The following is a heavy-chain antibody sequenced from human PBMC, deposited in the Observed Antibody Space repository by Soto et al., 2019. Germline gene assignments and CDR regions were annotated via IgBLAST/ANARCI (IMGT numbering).Heavy chain of an antibody. V-gene: IGHV3-23*01. CDR3: AKDVEGGSHFDY. Sequence: HPGGSLRLSCAASGFTFSSYAMSWVRQAPGKGLEWVSAISGSGGSTYYADSVKGRFTIPRDNSKNTLYLQMNSLRAEDTAVYYCAKDVEGGSHFDYWGQGTLVTVSS. CDR1: GFTFSSYA. CDR2: ISGSGGST. D-gene: IGHD2-15*01. J-gene: IGHJ4*02.